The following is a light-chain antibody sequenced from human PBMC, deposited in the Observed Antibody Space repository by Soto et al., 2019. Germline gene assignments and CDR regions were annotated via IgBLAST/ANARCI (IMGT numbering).Light chain of an antibody. Sequence: FMLTQPHSVSESPGKTVIISCTRSSGSIARNYVQWYQQRPGSSPTTVIYEDNQRPSGFPDRFSGSIDSSSNSASLTISGLETEDEADYYWQSYDASNQVFGGGTKLTVL. J-gene: IGLJ3*02. V-gene: IGLV6-57*01. CDR3: QSYDASNQV. CDR2: EDN. CDR1: SGSIARNY.